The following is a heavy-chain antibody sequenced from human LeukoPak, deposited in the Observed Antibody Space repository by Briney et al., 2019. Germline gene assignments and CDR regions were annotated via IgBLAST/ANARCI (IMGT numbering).Heavy chain of an antibody. CDR3: ARGGYSSSWYSPDYSNGMDV. CDR1: GFTFSSYA. D-gene: IGHD6-13*01. J-gene: IGHJ6*02. Sequence: GGSLRLSCAASGFTFSSYAMHWVRQAPGKGLEYVSAISSNGGSTYYANSVTGRFTISRDNSKHTLYLQMGSLRAEDMAVYYCARGGYSSSWYSPDYSNGMDVWGQGTTVTVSS. V-gene: IGHV3-64*01. CDR2: ISSNGGST.